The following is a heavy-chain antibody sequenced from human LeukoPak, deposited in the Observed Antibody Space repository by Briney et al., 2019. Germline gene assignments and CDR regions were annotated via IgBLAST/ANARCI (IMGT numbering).Heavy chain of an antibody. Sequence: PGGSLRLSCAASGFTFSSYEMKWVRQAPGKGLEWVSYISSSDGTRTYADSVRGRFTISRDNAKSSLYLEMNSLRAEDTAVYYCAREIVSAVAGNFDYWGQGTLVTVSS. D-gene: IGHD6-19*01. V-gene: IGHV3-48*03. CDR1: GFTFSSYE. CDR2: ISSSDGTR. CDR3: AREIVSAVAGNFDY. J-gene: IGHJ4*02.